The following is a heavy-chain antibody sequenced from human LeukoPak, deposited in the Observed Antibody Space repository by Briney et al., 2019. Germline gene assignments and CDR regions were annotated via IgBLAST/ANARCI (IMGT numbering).Heavy chain of an antibody. CDR1: GYTFTGYY. Sequence: ASVKVSCKASGYTFTGYYMHWGRHAPGQGLEWMGWINPNSGGTNYAQKFQGRVTMTRDTSSSTAYMELSRLRSDDTAVYYRASKAGIAVAGLFDYWGQGTLVTVSS. D-gene: IGHD6-19*01. V-gene: IGHV1-2*02. J-gene: IGHJ4*02. CDR2: INPNSGGT. CDR3: ASKAGIAVAGLFDY.